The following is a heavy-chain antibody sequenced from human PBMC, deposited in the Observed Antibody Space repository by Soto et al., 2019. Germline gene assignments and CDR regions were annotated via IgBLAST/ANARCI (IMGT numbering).Heavy chain of an antibody. Sequence: SETLSLTCAAYGGSFSGYYWSWIRQPPGKGLEWIGEINHSGSTNYNPSLKSRVTISVDTSKNQFSLKLSSVTAADTAVYYCARVKWWLDPWGQGTLVAISS. CDR1: GGSFSGYY. D-gene: IGHD2-8*01. CDR3: ARVKWWLDP. CDR2: INHSGST. J-gene: IGHJ5*02. V-gene: IGHV4-34*01.